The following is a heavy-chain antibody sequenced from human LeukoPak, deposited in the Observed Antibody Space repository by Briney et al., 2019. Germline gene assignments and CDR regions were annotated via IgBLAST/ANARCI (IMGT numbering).Heavy chain of an antibody. CDR2: IGGTGAFIT. J-gene: IGHJ4*02. Sequence: GGSLRLSCAASGLTVGSHGMNWVRQAPGKGLEWVSGIGGTGAFITYYAESVKGRSTVSRDNSKNKLYPQMNSLRADDTAVYYCARDLGWLHYEDWGQGTLVTVSS. V-gene: IGHV3-23*01. CDR1: GLTVGSHG. CDR3: ARDLGWLHYED. D-gene: IGHD5-12*01.